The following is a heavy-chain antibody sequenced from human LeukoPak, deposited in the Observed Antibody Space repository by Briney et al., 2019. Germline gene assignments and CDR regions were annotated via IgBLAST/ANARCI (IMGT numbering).Heavy chain of an antibody. CDR1: GGSFSGYY. CDR2: INHSGST. CDR3: ARGLSPPVHGDGYNFPIDY. D-gene: IGHD5-24*01. V-gene: IGHV4-34*01. Sequence: SETLSLTCAVYGGSFSGYYWSWIRQPPGKGLEWIGEINHSGSTNYNPSLKGRVTISVDTSKNQFSLKLSSVTAADTAVYYCARGLSPPVHGDGYNFPIDYWGQGTLVTVSS. J-gene: IGHJ4*02.